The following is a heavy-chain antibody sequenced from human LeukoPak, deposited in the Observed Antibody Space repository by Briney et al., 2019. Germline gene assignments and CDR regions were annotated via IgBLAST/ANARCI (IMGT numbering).Heavy chain of an antibody. Sequence: SVKVSCKASGYIFTDYYIHWVRQAPGQGLEWMGWMNSYTGNTGYAQKLHGRVTVTRYTSISTGYMDLSSLRAEETAVYYCARNYYDSSGYYFYYYYFYMDVWGKGTTVTVSS. CDR1: GYIFTDYY. CDR2: MNSYTGNT. D-gene: IGHD3-22*01. J-gene: IGHJ6*03. V-gene: IGHV1-8*02. CDR3: ARNYYDSSGYYFYYYYFYMDV.